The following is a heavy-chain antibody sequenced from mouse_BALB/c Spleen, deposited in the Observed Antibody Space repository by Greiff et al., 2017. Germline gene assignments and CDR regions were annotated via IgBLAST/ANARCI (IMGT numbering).Heavy chain of an antibody. V-gene: IGHV1S81*02. CDR1: GYTFTSYW. CDR2: INPSNGRT. CDR3: ARGGTWFAY. J-gene: IGHJ3*01. Sequence: VQLQQPGADLVKPGASVKLSCKASGYTFTSYWMHWVKQRPGQGLEWIGEINPSNGRTNYNEKFKSKATLTVDKSSSTAYMQLSSLTSEDSAVYYCARGGTWFAYWGQGTLVTVSA.